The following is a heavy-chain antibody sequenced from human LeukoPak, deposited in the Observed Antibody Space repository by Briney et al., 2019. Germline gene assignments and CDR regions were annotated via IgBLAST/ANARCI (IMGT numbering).Heavy chain of an antibody. J-gene: IGHJ4*02. CDR2: ITSGGTTI. Sequence: PGGSLRLSCAASGFTFRTYNMNWVRQAPGKGLEWVSYITSGGTTIYYADSVKGRFTISRDNAKNSLYLQMSSLRAEDTAVYYCARDYSTVTTFFDYWGQGTLVTVSS. V-gene: IGHV3-48*01. CDR3: ARDYSTVTTFFDY. CDR1: GFTFRTYN. D-gene: IGHD4-17*01.